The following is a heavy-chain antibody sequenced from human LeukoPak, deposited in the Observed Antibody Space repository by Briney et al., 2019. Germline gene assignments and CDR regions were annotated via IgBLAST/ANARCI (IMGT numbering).Heavy chain of an antibody. V-gene: IGHV1-2*02. CDR3: ARDHVLRYFDWLFPKTDAFDI. Sequence: GASVKVSCKASGYTFTGYYMHWVRQAPGQGLEWMGWINPNSGGTNYAQKFQGRVTMTRDTSISTAYMELSRLRSDDTAVYYCARDHVLRYFDWLFPKTDAFDIWGQGTMVTVSS. CDR2: INPNSGGT. J-gene: IGHJ3*02. D-gene: IGHD3-9*01. CDR1: GYTFTGYY.